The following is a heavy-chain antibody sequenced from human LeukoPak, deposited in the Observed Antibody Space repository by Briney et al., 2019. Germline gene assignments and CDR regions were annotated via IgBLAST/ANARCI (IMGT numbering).Heavy chain of an antibody. CDR3: ASLTLGRTVTTQIDY. Sequence: GGSLRLSCAASGFTSSSYGMHWVRQAPGKGLEWVAFIRYDGSNKYYADSVKGRFTISRDNSKNTLYLQMNSPRAEDTAVYYCASLTLGRTVTTQIDYWGQGTLVTVSS. J-gene: IGHJ4*02. CDR2: IRYDGSNK. V-gene: IGHV3-30*02. D-gene: IGHD4-17*01. CDR1: GFTSSSYG.